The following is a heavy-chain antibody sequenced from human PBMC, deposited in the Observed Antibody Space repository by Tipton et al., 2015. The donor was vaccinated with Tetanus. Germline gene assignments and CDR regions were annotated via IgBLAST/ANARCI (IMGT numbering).Heavy chain of an antibody. J-gene: IGHJ4*02. Sequence: QSGAEVKKPGASVKVSCKASGYTFTGYYMHWVRQAPGQGLEWMGWINPNSGGTKYAQKFQGRVTMTRDTSISTAYMEVSRLRSDDTAIYYCARGMVYDSIGIDDFWGQGSLVTVSS. CDR1: GYTFTGYY. V-gene: IGHV1-2*02. CDR3: ARGMVYDSIGIDDF. D-gene: IGHD3-22*01. CDR2: INPNSGGT.